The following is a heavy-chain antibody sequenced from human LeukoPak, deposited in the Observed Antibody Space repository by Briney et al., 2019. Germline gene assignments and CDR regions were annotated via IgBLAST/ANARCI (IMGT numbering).Heavy chain of an antibody. J-gene: IGHJ5*02. CDR1: GYTFTGFY. D-gene: IGHD3-3*01. Sequence: ASVKISCKASGYTFTGFYIHWVRQAPGKGLEWMGWINPNSGGTNYAQKFQDRVTMTRDTSISTAYMELSRLRSDDTAVYYCARANFYYDFWNGYIPWGQGTLVTVSS. CDR3: ARANFYYDFWNGYIP. V-gene: IGHV1-2*02. CDR2: INPNSGGT.